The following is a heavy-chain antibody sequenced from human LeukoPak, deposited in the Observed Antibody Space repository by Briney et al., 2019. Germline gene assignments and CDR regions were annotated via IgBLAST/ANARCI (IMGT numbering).Heavy chain of an antibody. Sequence: SETLSLTCAVYGGSFSGYYWSWLRQPPGKGLEWVGEVNHSGSTNYNQSLKSRVAISVDTSKNQFSLKLSSVTAADTAVYYCASSYNWNYVGSDWYFDLWGRGTLVTVSS. CDR1: GGSFSGYY. CDR3: ASSYNWNYVGSDWYFDL. V-gene: IGHV4-34*01. J-gene: IGHJ2*01. D-gene: IGHD1-7*01. CDR2: VNHSGST.